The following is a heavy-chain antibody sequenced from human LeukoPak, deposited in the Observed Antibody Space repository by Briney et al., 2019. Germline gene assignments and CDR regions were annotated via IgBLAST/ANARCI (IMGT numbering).Heavy chain of an antibody. V-gene: IGHV4-34*01. CDR2: INHSGST. Sequence: SETLSLTCAVYGGSFNDFYWSWNRQPPGKGLEWIGEINHSGSTNYNPSLKSRVTISVDTSKNQFSLKLSSVTAADTAVYYCARGGGDYYMDVWVKGTTVTVSS. J-gene: IGHJ6*03. CDR1: GGSFNDFY. CDR3: ARGGGDYYMDV.